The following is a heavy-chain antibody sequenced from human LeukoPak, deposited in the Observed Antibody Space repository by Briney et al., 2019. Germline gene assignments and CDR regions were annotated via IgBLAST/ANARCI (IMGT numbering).Heavy chain of an antibody. J-gene: IGHJ4*02. D-gene: IGHD4-11*01. Sequence: GGSLRLSCAASGFTFSSYAMSWVRQAPGKGLEWVSTISGSGGSTYYADSVKGRFTISRDNSKNTLYLQMNSLRAEDTAVYYCAKVPARTTVTGFDYWGQGTLVTVSS. CDR2: ISGSGGST. CDR3: AKVPARTTVTGFDY. CDR1: GFTFSSYA. V-gene: IGHV3-23*01.